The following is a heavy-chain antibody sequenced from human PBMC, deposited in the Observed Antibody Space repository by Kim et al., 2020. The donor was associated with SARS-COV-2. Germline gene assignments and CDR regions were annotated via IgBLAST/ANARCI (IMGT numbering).Heavy chain of an antibody. J-gene: IGHJ4*02. CDR1: GGSISSYTW. CDR3: ARPTYDLLPCFDS. D-gene: IGHD3-9*01. V-gene: IGHV4-4*02. Sequence: SETLSLTCTVSGGSISSYTWWSWVRQSPGKGLEWIGEVYYSGNTNYSPSNYHPSLKSRVTISLDKSRNQFALKLSSVTAGDTAVYFCARPTYDLLPCFDSWGQGTRVTVPS. CDR2: VYYSGNT.